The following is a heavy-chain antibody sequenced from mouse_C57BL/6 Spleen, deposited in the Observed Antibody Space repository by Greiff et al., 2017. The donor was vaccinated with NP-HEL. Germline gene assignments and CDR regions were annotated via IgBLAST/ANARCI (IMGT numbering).Heavy chain of an antibody. J-gene: IGHJ2*01. V-gene: IGHV1-69*01. CDR3: ATHHYYGSRYYFDY. Sequence: QVQLQQPGAELVMPGASVKLSCKASGYTFTSYWMHWVKQRPGQGLEWIGEIDPSDSYTNYNQKFKGKSTLTVDKSSSTAYMQLSSLTSEDSAVYYCATHHYYGSRYYFDYWGQGTTLTVSS. CDR1: GYTFTSYW. D-gene: IGHD1-1*01. CDR2: IDPSDSYT.